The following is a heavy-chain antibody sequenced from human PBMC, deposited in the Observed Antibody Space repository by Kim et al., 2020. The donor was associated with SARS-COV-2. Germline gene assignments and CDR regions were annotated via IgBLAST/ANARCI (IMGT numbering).Heavy chain of an antibody. CDR1: GFTFSSYS. V-gene: IGHV3-48*02. D-gene: IGHD1-7*01. CDR3: ARDNWNYFLAETYYYYGMDV. J-gene: IGHJ6*02. Sequence: GGSLRLSCAASGFTFSSYSMNWVRQAPGKGLEWVSYISSSSSTIYYADSVKGRFTISRDNAKNSLYLQMNSLRDEDTAVYYCARDNWNYFLAETYYYYGMDVWGQGTTVTVSS. CDR2: ISSSSSTI.